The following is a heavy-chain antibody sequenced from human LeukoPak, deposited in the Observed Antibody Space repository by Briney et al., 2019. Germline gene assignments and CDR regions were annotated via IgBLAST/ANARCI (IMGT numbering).Heavy chain of an antibody. CDR2: ISSSSYI. J-gene: IGHJ4*02. D-gene: IGHD3-22*01. CDR3: AREAPAYYDSSGYYYNAP. CDR1: GFTFSSYS. V-gene: IGHV3-21*01. Sequence: PGGSLRLSCAASGFTFSSYSMNWVRQAPGKGLEWVSSISSSSYIYYADSVKGRFTISRDNAKNSLYLQMNSLRAEDTAVYYCAREAPAYYDSSGYYYNAPGGQGTLVTVSS.